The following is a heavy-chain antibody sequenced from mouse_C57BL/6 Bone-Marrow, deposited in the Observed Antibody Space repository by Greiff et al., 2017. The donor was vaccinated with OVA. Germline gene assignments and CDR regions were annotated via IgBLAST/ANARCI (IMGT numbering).Heavy chain of an antibody. J-gene: IGHJ2*01. CDR1: GFTFSDYG. CDR3: ERMGYFDY. Sequence: EVQLQESGGGLVKPGGSLKLSCAASGFTFSDYGMHWVRQAPEKGLEWVAYISSGSSTIYYADTVKGRFTISRDNAKNTRFLQMTSLRSEDTAMYYCERMGYFDYWGQGTTLTVSS. CDR2: ISSGSSTI. V-gene: IGHV5-17*01.